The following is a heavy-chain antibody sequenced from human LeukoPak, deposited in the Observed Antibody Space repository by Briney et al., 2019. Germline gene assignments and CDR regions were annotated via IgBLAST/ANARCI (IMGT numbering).Heavy chain of an antibody. J-gene: IGHJ3*02. Sequence: SSETLSLTCTVSGGSISSGDYYWSWIRQPPGKGLEWIGYIYYSGSTYYNPSLKSRVTISVDTSKNQFSLKLSSVTAANTAVYYCARNRIAAEWAAFDIWGQGTMVTVSS. CDR1: GGSISSGDYY. CDR2: IYYSGST. CDR3: ARNRIAAEWAAFDI. V-gene: IGHV4-30-4*01. D-gene: IGHD6-13*01.